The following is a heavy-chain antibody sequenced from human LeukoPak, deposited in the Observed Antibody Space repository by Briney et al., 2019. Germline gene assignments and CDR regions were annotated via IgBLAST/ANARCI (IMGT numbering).Heavy chain of an antibody. CDR3: ARDRNDFWSGYYRY. CDR1: GGSISSYY. V-gene: IGHV4-4*07. Sequence: SETLSLTCTVPGGSISSYYWSWIRQPAGKGLEWIGRIYTSGSTNYNPSLKSRDTISVDTSKHQFSLKLSSVTAADTAVYYCARDRNDFWSGYYRYWGQGTLVTVSS. CDR2: IYTSGST. D-gene: IGHD3-3*01. J-gene: IGHJ4*02.